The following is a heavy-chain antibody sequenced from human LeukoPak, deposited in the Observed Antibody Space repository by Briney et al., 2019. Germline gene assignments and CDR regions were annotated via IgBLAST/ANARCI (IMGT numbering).Heavy chain of an antibody. Sequence: ASVKVSCKASGYTFTSYYMHWVRQAPGQGREGMGIINPSGGSTSYAQEFQGRVTMTRDTSTSTVYMALSSLRSEDTAVYYCASLITGTTQDFDYWGQGTLVTVSS. V-gene: IGHV1-46*01. J-gene: IGHJ4*02. D-gene: IGHD1-7*01. CDR1: GYTFTSYY. CDR3: ASLITGTTQDFDY. CDR2: INPSGGST.